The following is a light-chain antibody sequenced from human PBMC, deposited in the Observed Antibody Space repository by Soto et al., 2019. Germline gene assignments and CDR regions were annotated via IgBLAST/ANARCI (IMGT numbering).Light chain of an antibody. CDR3: CSYTGNFTLL. CDR2: EAS. Sequence: QSVLTQPASVSGSPGQSITMSCTGTSRDVGSYNLVSGYQQHPGKVPKLMIYEASKRPSGVSSRFSGSKSGNTASLTISGLQVEDEADYYCCSYTGNFTLLFGGGTKLTVL. V-gene: IGLV2-23*01. CDR1: SRDVGSYNL. J-gene: IGLJ3*02.